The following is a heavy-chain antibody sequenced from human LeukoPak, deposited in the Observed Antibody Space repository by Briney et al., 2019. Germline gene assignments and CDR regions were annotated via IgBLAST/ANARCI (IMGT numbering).Heavy chain of an antibody. J-gene: IGHJ5*02. V-gene: IGHV4-39*07. Sequence: PSETLSLTCTVSGGSISSSSYYWGWIRQPPGKGLEWIGSIYYSGSTYYNPSLKSRVTISVDTSKNQFSLKLSSVTAADTAVYYCAKERNNWFDPWGQGTLVTVSS. CDR2: IYYSGST. CDR3: AKERNNWFDP. CDR1: GGSISSSSYY. D-gene: IGHD1-14*01.